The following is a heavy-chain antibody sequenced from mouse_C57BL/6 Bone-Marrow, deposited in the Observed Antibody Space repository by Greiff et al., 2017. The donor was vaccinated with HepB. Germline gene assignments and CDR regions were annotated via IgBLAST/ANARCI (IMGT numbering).Heavy chain of an antibody. D-gene: IGHD1-1*01. CDR1: GYAFSSSW. Sequence: VQLQQSGPELVKPGASVKISCKASGYAFSSSWMNWVKRRPGKGLEWIGRIYPGDGDTNYNGKFKGKATLTADKSSSTAYMQLSSLTSEDSAVYFCAREDYGSSGGYWGQGTTLTVSS. CDR3: AREDYGSSGGY. CDR2: IYPGDGDT. V-gene: IGHV1-82*01. J-gene: IGHJ2*01.